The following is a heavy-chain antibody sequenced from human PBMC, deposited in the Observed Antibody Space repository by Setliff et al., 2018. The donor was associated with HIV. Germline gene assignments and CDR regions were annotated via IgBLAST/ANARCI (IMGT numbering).Heavy chain of an antibody. CDR2: IWHDGSIK. CDR1: GFIFNNYG. V-gene: IGHV3-33*01. J-gene: IGHJ3*02. Sequence: GGSLRLSCAASGFIFNNYGMQWVRQAPGKGLEWVAVIWHDGSIKYYADSVKGRFTISRDNSKNTLDLQMNSLRAEDTALYYCASARGANSDGYDSFDIWGQGTMVTVSS. CDR3: ASARGANSDGYDSFDI. D-gene: IGHD3-22*01.